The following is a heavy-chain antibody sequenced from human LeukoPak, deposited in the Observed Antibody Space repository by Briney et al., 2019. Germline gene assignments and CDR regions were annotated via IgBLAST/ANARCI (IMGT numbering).Heavy chain of an antibody. V-gene: IGHV4-31*03. CDR1: GGSISSGDYY. J-gene: IGHJ6*02. Sequence: SETLSLTCTVSGGSISSGDYYWSWIRQHPGKGLEWIGCIYYSGSTYYNPSLKSRVTISVDTSKNQFSLKLSSVTAADTAVYYCARDRRRYSYGFNYYGMDVWGQGTTVTVSS. CDR2: IYYSGST. D-gene: IGHD5-18*01. CDR3: ARDRRRYSYGFNYYGMDV.